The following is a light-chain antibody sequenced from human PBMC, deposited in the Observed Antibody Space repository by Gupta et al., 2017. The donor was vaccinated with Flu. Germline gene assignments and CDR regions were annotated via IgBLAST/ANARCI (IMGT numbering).Light chain of an antibody. J-gene: IGLJ2*01. Sequence: SYELTQPPSVSVSPGQTAIITCSGDKLGSKYVCWYQHTAGQSPVLVIYADDKRPSGVPERFSGSNSGNTATLTISGTRAMDEADYYCQTWDSATVVFGGGTKLTVL. CDR1: KLGSKY. V-gene: IGLV3-1*01. CDR3: QTWDSATVV. CDR2: ADD.